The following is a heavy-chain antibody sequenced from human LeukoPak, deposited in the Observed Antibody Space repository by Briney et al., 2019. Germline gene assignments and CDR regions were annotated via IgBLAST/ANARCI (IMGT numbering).Heavy chain of an antibody. J-gene: IGHJ4*02. CDR3: ARHWFHCSIAGCYYDS. D-gene: IGHD2-2*01. Sequence: SETLSLTCAVSGGSISITSDYWGWIRQPPAKGLEWIGTISYSGSTYYNPSLKSRVTISVDTSKNQFSLKLNSVTAADTAVYHCARHWFHCSIAGCYYDSWGQGTLVTVSS. CDR1: GGSISITSDY. CDR2: ISYSGST. V-gene: IGHV4-39*01.